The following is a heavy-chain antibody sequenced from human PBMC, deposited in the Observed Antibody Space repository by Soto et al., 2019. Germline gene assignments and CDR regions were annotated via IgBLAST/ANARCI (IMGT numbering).Heavy chain of an antibody. CDR2: TYYRSKWYN. J-gene: IGHJ6*02. D-gene: IGHD1-26*01. V-gene: IGHV6-1*01. Sequence: QTLSLTCAISGDSVSSNSAAWNWIRQSPSRGLEWLGRTYYRSKWYNDYAVSVKSRITINPDTSKNQFSLQLNSVTPEDTAVYYCARGPLVREGATAYYYGMDVWGQGTTVTVSS. CDR1: GDSVSSNSAA. CDR3: ARGPLVREGATAYYYGMDV.